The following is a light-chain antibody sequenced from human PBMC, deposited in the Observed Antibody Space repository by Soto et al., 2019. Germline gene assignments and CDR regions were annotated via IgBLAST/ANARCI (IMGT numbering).Light chain of an antibody. J-gene: IGKJ1*01. CDR1: QSVSSSY. CDR2: GAS. Sequence: EIVLTQSPATLSLSPGERATLSCRASQSVSSSYLAWYQQKPGQAPRLLIYGASSRATGIPDRFSGSGSGTDFTLTISSLQSEDFAVYYCQQYDKWPTWTFGQGTKVDI. V-gene: IGKV3-20*01. CDR3: QQYDKWPTWT.